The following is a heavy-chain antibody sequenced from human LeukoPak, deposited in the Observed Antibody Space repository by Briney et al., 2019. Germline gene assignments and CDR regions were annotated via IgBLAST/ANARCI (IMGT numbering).Heavy chain of an antibody. D-gene: IGHD2-2*01. J-gene: IGHJ5*02. CDR3: AKDLKKVRCSSTSCPSDWFDP. CDR2: ISGSGGST. V-gene: IGHV3-23*01. Sequence: GGSLRLSCAASGFTFSSYAMSWVRQAPGKGLEWVYAISGSGGSTYYADSVRGRFTISRDNSKNTLYLQMNSMRAEDTAVYYCAKDLKKVRCSSTSCPSDWFDPWGQGTLVTVSS. CDR1: GFTFSSYA.